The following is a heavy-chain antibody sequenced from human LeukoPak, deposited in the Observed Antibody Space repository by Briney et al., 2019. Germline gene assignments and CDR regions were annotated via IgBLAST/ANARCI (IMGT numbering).Heavy chain of an antibody. V-gene: IGHV4-38-2*02. Sequence: SETLSLTCTVSGYSISSGYYWGWIRQPPGKGLEWIGTIYHSGSTYYNPSLKSRVTISVDTSKNQFSLKLSSVTAADTAVYYCARGIQKQLAPPYFDYWGQGTLVTVSS. D-gene: IGHD6-6*01. CDR1: GYSISSGYY. J-gene: IGHJ4*02. CDR2: IYHSGST. CDR3: ARGIQKQLAPPYFDY.